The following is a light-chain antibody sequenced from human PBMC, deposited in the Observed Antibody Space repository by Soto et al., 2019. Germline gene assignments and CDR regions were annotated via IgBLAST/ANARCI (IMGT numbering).Light chain of an antibody. J-gene: IGLJ1*01. CDR3: SSYAGSNILYV. CDR2: EVS. V-gene: IGLV2-8*01. Sequence: QSVLTQPPSASGSPGQSVTISCTGNSSDVGGYNYVSWYQQHPGKAPKLMIYEVSKRPSGVPDRFSGSKSGNTASLTVSGLQAEDEADYYCSSYAGSNILYVFGTGTKVTVL. CDR1: SSDVGGYNY.